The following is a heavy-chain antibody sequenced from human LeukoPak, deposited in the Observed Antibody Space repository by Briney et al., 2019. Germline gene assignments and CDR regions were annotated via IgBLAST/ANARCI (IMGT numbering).Heavy chain of an antibody. Sequence: GRSLRLSCAASGFTFDDYAMHWVRQAPGKGLGWVSGISWNSGSIGYADSVKGRFTISRDNAKNSLYLQMNSLRAEDTALYYCAKAVRYCSSTSCYYDFGMDVWGQGTTVTVSS. CDR1: GFTFDDYA. J-gene: IGHJ6*02. D-gene: IGHD2-2*01. CDR3: AKAVRYCSSTSCYYDFGMDV. CDR2: ISWNSGSI. V-gene: IGHV3-9*01.